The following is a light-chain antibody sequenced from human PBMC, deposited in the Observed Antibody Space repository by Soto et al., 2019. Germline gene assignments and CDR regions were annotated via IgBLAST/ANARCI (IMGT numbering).Light chain of an antibody. V-gene: IGLV2-14*03. CDR3: SSYTSSSIYVV. CDR1: SSDVGGYDY. J-gene: IGLJ2*01. CDR2: DVT. Sequence: QSALTQPASVSGSPGQSITISCTGTSSDVGGYDYVSWYQHHPGKAPKLMIYDVTNRPSGVSNRFSDSKSGNTASLTISGLQAEDAADYYCSSYTSSSIYVVFGGGTQLTVL.